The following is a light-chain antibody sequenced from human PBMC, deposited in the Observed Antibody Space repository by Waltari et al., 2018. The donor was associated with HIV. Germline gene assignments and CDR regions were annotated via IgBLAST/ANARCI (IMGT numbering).Light chain of an antibody. Sequence: EIVLTQSPDFQSVSPKEKITITCRASQSIGSSLHWYQQKPDQSPKLLIKYASRSFSGVPSRFSGSGSGTDFNLTINRLEGEDAATYYCHQSSSLPHTFGQGTKLEIK. J-gene: IGKJ2*01. CDR3: HQSSSLPHT. V-gene: IGKV6-21*01. CDR1: QSIGSS. CDR2: YAS.